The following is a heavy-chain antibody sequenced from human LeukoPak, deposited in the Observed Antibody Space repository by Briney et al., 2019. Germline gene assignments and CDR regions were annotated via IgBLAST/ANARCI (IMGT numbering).Heavy chain of an antibody. CDR2: ISGSGETT. V-gene: IGHV3-23*01. J-gene: IGHJ3*02. D-gene: IGHD1-26*01. CDR1: GVTVSSNY. Sequence: PGGSLRLSCAASGVTVSSNYMSWVRQAPGKGLEWVSAISGSGETTYYANSVKGRFTISRDNSKNTLYLQMNSLRAEDTALYYCAKRIVGAPYAFDIWGQGTMVTVSS. CDR3: AKRIVGAPYAFDI.